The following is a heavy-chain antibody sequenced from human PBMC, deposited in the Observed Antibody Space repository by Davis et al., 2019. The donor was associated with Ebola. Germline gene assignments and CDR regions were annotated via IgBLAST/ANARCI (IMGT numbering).Heavy chain of an antibody. J-gene: IGHJ5*02. V-gene: IGHV4-30-2*01. CDR3: ARGVKQLVSNWFDP. Sequence: SETLSLTCAVSGASVSSGGYSWSWIRQPPGKGLEWIGYIYHSGSTYYNPSLKSRVTISVDRSKNQFSLKLSSVTAADTAVYYCARGVKQLVSNWFDPWGQGTLVTVSS. CDR1: GASVSSGGYS. D-gene: IGHD6-13*01. CDR2: IYHSGST.